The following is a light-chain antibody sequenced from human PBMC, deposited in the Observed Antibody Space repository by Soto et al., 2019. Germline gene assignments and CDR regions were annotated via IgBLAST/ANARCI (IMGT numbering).Light chain of an antibody. Sequence: QSALTQPPSASGTPGQRVTISCSGSSSNIGSNSVSWYQQVPSTAPKLLIYSNNQRPSGVPDRFSGSKSGTSGSLAISGLQPGDEADYYCAAWGDSLNGYVFGTGTKVTVL. CDR2: SNN. J-gene: IGLJ1*01. CDR3: AAWGDSLNGYV. CDR1: SSNIGSNS. V-gene: IGLV1-44*01.